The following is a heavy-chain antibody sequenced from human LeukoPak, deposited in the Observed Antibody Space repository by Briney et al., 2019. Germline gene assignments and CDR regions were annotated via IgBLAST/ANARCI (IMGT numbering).Heavy chain of an antibody. CDR2: ISYDGSNK. V-gene: IGHV3-30-3*01. J-gene: IGHJ4*02. CDR1: GFTFSSYA. CDR3: ARDRTGTGDY. D-gene: IGHD1-1*01. Sequence: GGSLRLPCAASGFTFSSYAMHWVRQAPGKGLEWVAVISYDGSNKYYADSVKGRFTISRDNSKNTLYLQMNSLRAEDTAVYYCARDRTGTGDYWGQGTLVTVSS.